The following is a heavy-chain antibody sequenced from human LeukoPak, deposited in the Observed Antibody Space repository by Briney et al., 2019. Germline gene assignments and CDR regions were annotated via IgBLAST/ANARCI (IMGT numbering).Heavy chain of an antibody. CDR3: ARGRKDWYVDL. CDR1: GFTFSSYW. V-gene: IGHV3-74*01. J-gene: IGHJ2*01. CDR2: INSDGSST. Sequence: GVSLRLSCAASGFTFSSYWMHWVRQAPGKGLVWVSRINSDGSSTSYADSVKGRFTISRDNAKNTLYLQMNSLRAEDTAVHYCARGRKDWYVDLWGRGSLVTDCS. D-gene: IGHD1-14*01.